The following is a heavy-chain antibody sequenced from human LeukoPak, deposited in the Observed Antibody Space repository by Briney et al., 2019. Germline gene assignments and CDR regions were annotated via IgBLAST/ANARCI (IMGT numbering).Heavy chain of an antibody. CDR2: IYTSGST. CDR3: ARGLDYDFWGGFLGCYYYMDV. Sequence: SETLSLTCTVSGGSISSYYWSWIRQPAGKGLEWIGRIYTSGSTNYNPSLTSRVTISVDKSKNQFSLKLSSVTAADTAVYYCARGLDYDFWGGFLGCYYYMDVWGKGTTVTVSS. J-gene: IGHJ6*03. V-gene: IGHV4-4*07. CDR1: GGSISSYY. D-gene: IGHD3-3*01.